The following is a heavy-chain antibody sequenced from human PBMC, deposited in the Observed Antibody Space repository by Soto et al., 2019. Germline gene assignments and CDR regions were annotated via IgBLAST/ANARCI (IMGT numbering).Heavy chain of an antibody. J-gene: IGHJ6*03. CDR2: IKSKTDGGTT. Sequence: EVQLVESGGGLVKPGGSLRLSCAASGFTFSNAWMSWVRQAPGKGLEWVGRIKSKTDGGTTDYAAPVKGRFTISTDDSKNTLYLQMNSLKTEDTAVYYCTTRKERYYYYYMDVWGKGTTVTVSS. CDR3: TTRKERYYYYYMDV. V-gene: IGHV3-15*01. CDR1: GFTFSNAW.